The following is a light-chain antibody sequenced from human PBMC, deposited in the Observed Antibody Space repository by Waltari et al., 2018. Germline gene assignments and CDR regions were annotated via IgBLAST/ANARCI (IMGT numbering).Light chain of an antibody. CDR2: AAS. Sequence: IVLTQSPGTLSLSPGERATLSCRASPSIRRYLAWYQQKPGQAPRLLIYAASSRATGIPDRFSGSGSGTDFSLTISRLEPEDFAVYFCQNHERLPAVFGQGTKVEIK. CDR3: QNHERLPAV. CDR1: PSIRRY. V-gene: IGKV3-20*01. J-gene: IGKJ1*01.